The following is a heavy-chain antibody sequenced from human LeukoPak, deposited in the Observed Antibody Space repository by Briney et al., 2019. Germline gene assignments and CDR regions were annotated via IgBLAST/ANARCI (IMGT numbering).Heavy chain of an antibody. D-gene: IGHD6-13*01. CDR3: ARANIAAAGTGAFDV. J-gene: IGHJ3*01. CDR2: FSATDGSA. CDR1: GFTFSSYA. Sequence: GGSLRLSCAASGFTFSSYAMTWVRQAPGKGLEWVSAFSATDGSAQYAESVEGRFTISRDNSKNTLFLQMNSLGAEDTAVYYCARANIAAAGTGAFDVWGQGTLVTVSS. V-gene: IGHV3-23*01.